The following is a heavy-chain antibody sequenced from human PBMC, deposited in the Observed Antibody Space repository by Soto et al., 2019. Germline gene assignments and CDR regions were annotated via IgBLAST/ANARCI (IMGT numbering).Heavy chain of an antibody. D-gene: IGHD6-13*01. CDR1: GFTFSSYG. CDR2: ISYDGSNK. CDR3: AKDPLSGIAAAIGWFDP. Sequence: QVQLVESGGGVVQPGRSLRLSCAASGFTFSSYGMHWVRQAPGKGLEWVAVISYDGSNKYYADSVKGRFTISRDNSKNMLYLQVTSLRAEDTAVYYCAKDPLSGIAAAIGWFDPWGQGTLVTVSS. V-gene: IGHV3-30*18. J-gene: IGHJ5*02.